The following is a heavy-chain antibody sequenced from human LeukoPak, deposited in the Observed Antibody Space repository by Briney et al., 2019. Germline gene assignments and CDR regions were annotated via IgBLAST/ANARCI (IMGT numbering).Heavy chain of an antibody. V-gene: IGHV1-18*04. J-gene: IGHJ5*02. D-gene: IGHD6-13*01. Sequence: ASVTVSCKASGYTFTSHGISWVRQAPGQGLEWMGWISAYNGNTNYAQKLQGRVTMTTDTSTSTAYMELRSLRSDDTAVYYCARVGPTYSSLRPNWFDPWGQGTLVTVSS. CDR2: ISAYNGNT. CDR3: ARVGPTYSSLRPNWFDP. CDR1: GYTFTSHG.